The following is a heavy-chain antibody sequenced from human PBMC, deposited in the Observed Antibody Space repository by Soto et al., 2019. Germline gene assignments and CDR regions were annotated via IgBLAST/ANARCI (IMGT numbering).Heavy chain of an antibody. CDR2: ISGSGDST. CDR3: ARRGSGSYSDY. CDR1: GFTFSSYA. V-gene: IGHV3-23*01. D-gene: IGHD1-26*01. J-gene: IGHJ4*02. Sequence: EVQLLESGGGLVQPGGSLRLSCAASGFTFSSYAMRWVRQAPVKGLEWVSAISGSGDSTYYADSVKGRFTISRDNSKNTLYLQMNSVRAEDTAVYYCARRGSGSYSDYWGQGTLVTVSS.